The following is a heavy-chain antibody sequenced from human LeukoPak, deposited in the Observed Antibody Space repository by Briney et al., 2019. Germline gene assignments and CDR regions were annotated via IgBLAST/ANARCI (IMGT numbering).Heavy chain of an antibody. CDR1: GGSISSGGYY. CDR2: IYYSGST. V-gene: IGHV4-31*03. J-gene: IGHJ6*02. CDR3: ARDCVEMATIGDYYYGMDV. Sequence: SQTLSLTCTVSGGSISSGGYYWSWIRQHPGKGLEWIGYIYYSGSTYYNPSLKSRVTMSVDTSKNQFSLKLSSVTAADTAVYYCARDCVEMATIGDYYYGMDVWGQGTTVTVSS. D-gene: IGHD5-24*01.